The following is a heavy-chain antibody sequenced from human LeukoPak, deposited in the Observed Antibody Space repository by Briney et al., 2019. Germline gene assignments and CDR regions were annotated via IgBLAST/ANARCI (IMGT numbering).Heavy chain of an antibody. CDR2: IYYSGST. Sequence: SETLSLTCTVSGGSISSSSYYWGWIRQPPGKGLEWIGSIYYSGSTYYNPSLKSRDTISVDTSKNQFSLKLSSVTAADTAVYYCASQYVWGSYRYYWGQGTLVTVSS. CDR3: ASQYVWGSYRYY. V-gene: IGHV4-39*01. J-gene: IGHJ4*02. CDR1: GGSISSSSYY. D-gene: IGHD3-16*02.